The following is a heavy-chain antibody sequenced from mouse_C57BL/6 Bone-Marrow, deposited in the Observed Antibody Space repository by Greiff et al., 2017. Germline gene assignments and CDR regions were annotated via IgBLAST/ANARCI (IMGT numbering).Heavy chain of an antibody. CDR3: ARRGDYGSSYEGY. CDR1: GFTFSDYG. Sequence: EVQLVESGGGLVQPGGSLKLSCAASGFTFSDYGMAWVRQAPRKGSEWVAFISNLAYSIYYADTVTGRFTISRENAKNTLYLEMSSLRSEDTAMYYCARRGDYGSSYEGYWGQGTTLTVSS. J-gene: IGHJ2*01. CDR2: ISNLAYSI. D-gene: IGHD1-1*01. V-gene: IGHV5-15*01.